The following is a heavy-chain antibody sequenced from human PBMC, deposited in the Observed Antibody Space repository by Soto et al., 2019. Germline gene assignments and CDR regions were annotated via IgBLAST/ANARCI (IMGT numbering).Heavy chain of an antibody. CDR2: MNAKSGDT. Sequence: ASVKVSCKSSGYTFSDCYINWLRQASGQGPEWMGWMNAKSGDTFFPQRFQGKFNMTWDTSLSTAYMEVGSLTSDDTAIYYCARGNPFNYAGFDVWGQGTTVTVSS. D-gene: IGHD3-16*01. CDR3: ARGNPFNYAGFDV. V-gene: IGHV1-8*01. CDR1: GYTFSDCY. J-gene: IGHJ6*02.